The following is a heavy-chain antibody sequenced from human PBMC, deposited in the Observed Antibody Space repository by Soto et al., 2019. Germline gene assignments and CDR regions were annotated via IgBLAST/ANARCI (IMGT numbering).Heavy chain of an antibody. D-gene: IGHD3-16*01. V-gene: IGHV1-24*01. J-gene: IGHJ4*02. CDR3: ATAAPDYGASYFDY. CDR2: FDPEDGET. CDR1: GYTLTELS. Sequence: GASVKVSCKVSGYTLTELSMHWVRQAPRKGLEWMGGFDPEDGETIYAQKFQGRVTMTEDTSTDTAYMELSSLRSEDTAVYYCATAAPDYGASYFDYWGQGTLLTVSS.